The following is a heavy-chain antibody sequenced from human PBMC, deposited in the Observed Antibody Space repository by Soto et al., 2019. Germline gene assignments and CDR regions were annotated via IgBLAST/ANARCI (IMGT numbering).Heavy chain of an antibody. D-gene: IGHD3-10*01. V-gene: IGHV3-74*01. J-gene: IGHJ4*02. CDR3: TRGPRPISTGTGAY. Sequence: GSLRLSCAASGFIFKMYWMHWVRQSPGKGLVWISRIYNDGTYSDYADSVRGRFTISRDNVNDTLYLQMNNLRAEDSGLYYCTRGPRPISTGTGAYWGQGTLVTVS. CDR2: IYNDGTYS. CDR1: GFIFKMYW.